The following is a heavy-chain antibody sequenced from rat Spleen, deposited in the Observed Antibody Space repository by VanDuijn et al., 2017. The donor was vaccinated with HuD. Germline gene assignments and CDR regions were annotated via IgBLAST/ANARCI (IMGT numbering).Heavy chain of an antibody. CDR2: ITNSGGST. CDR1: GFTFSNYG. J-gene: IGHJ2*01. Sequence: EVQLVESGGGLVQPGRSLKLSCAASGFTFSNYGMAWVRQAPTKGLEWVASITNSGGSTYYRDSVKGRFTISRDNAKSTLYLQMDSLRSEDTATYYCTTWDYYNNRFDYWGQGVMVTVSS. V-gene: IGHV5-27*01. D-gene: IGHD1-10*01. CDR3: TTWDYYNNRFDY.